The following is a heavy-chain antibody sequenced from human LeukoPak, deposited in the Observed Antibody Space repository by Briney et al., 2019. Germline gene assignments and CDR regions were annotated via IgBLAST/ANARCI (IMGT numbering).Heavy chain of an antibody. Sequence: ASVKVSCKASGGTFSSYAISWVRQAPGQRLEWMGWINAGNGNTKYSQKFQGRVTITRDTSASTAYMELSSLRSEDTAVYYCARDVPMVRGVIIGDYWGQGTLVTVSS. CDR1: GGTFSSYA. V-gene: IGHV1-3*01. J-gene: IGHJ4*02. CDR3: ARDVPMVRGVIIGDY. D-gene: IGHD3-10*01. CDR2: INAGNGNT.